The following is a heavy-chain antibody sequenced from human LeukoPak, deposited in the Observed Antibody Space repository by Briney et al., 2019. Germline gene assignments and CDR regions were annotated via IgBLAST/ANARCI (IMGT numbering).Heavy chain of an antibody. V-gene: IGHV3-66*01. CDR3: EGGPSGYHNT. J-gene: IGHJ1*01. Sequence: GGSLTLSCAASEFSVGSNYMTWVRQAPGNGLEWVSLIYSGVSTYYANWVKGRFTISRANSKNTLYLQMTSREVEATACDYCEGGPSGYHNTRGEGTLVTVSS. CDR2: IYSGVST. CDR1: EFSVGSNY. D-gene: IGHD5-12*01.